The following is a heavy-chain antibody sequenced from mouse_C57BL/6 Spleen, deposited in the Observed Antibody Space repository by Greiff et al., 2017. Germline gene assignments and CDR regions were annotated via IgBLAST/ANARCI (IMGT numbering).Heavy chain of an antibody. CDR3: ARYIPYYSNSYYFDY. D-gene: IGHD2-5*01. CDR2: ISDGGSYT. V-gene: IGHV5-4*03. Sequence: EVKLEESGGGLVKPGGSLKLSCAASGFTFSSYAMSWVRQTPEKRLEWVATISDGGSYTYYPDNVKGRFTLSRDNAKNNLYLQMSQLKSEDTAMYYCARYIPYYSNSYYFDYWGQGTTLTVSS. J-gene: IGHJ2*01. CDR1: GFTFSSYA.